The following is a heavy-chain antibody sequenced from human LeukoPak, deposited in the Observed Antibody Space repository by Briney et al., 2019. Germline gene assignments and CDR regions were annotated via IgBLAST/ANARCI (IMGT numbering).Heavy chain of an antibody. J-gene: IGHJ3*02. CDR2: ISYDGSNK. D-gene: IGHD3-10*01. Sequence: GGSLRLSCAASGFTFSYYAMHWVRQAPGKGLESVAVISYDGSNKYYEDSVKGRFTISGDNSKNTLYLQMNSLRAEDTAVYYCARDRVRGVNNDAFDIWGQGTMVTVSS. CDR1: GFTFSYYA. CDR3: ARDRVRGVNNDAFDI. V-gene: IGHV3-30-3*01.